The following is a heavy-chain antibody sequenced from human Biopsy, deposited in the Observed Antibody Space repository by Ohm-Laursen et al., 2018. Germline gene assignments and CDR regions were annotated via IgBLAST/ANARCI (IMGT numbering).Heavy chain of an antibody. D-gene: IGHD5-18*01. CDR3: AKDRYNYTPIGGFSMDV. CDR2: IFYDGSNT. CDR1: GFTFSNYG. Sequence: SLRLSCAASGFTFSNYGMHWVRQAPGKGLGWVAFIFYDGSNTYYADSVKGRFTISRDNSRDTLYLQMSSLRAEDTAVYYCAKDRYNYTPIGGFSMDVWGQGTTATVSS. J-gene: IGHJ6*02. V-gene: IGHV3-30*02.